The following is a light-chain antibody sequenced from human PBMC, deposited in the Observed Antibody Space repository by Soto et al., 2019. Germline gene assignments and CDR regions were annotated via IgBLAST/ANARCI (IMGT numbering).Light chain of an antibody. CDR1: QNIYSN. Sequence: IVMTHPPATLSVSPGERATLSCRASQNIYSNVAWYQQRPGQAPRLLIYRASTRATGIPARFSGSGSGTEFTLTSSSLQSEDFTVYSCLQYHNLWAFGQGTKVDIK. V-gene: IGKV3-15*01. CDR3: LQYHNLWA. CDR2: RAS. J-gene: IGKJ1*01.